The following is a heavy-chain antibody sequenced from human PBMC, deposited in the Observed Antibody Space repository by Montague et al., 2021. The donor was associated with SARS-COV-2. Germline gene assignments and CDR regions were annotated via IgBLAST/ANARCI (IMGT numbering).Heavy chain of an antibody. D-gene: IGHD4-17*01. CDR3: ARVGAYGDYPTPPTFDY. CDR1: GGSISSYY. J-gene: IGHJ4*02. Sequence: SETLSLTCTVSGGSISSYYWSWIRQPPGKGLKWIGYIYYSGSTNYNPSLKSRVTISVDTSKNQFSLKLSSATAADTAVYYCARVGAYGDYPTPPTFDYWGQGTLVTVSS. CDR2: IYYSGST. V-gene: IGHV4-59*01.